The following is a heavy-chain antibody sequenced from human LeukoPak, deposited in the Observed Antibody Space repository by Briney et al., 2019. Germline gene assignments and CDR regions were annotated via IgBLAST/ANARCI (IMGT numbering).Heavy chain of an antibody. V-gene: IGHV6-1*01. CDR3: ARAVHSGWYEDYYYYYGMDV. CDR1: GDSVSSNSAA. D-gene: IGHD6-19*01. Sequence: SQTLSLTCAISGDSVSSNSAAWNWIRQSPSRGLEWLGRTYYRSKWYNDYAVSVKSRITINPDTSKNQFSLQLNSVTPEDTAVYYCARAVHSGWYEDYYYYYGMDVWGQGTTVTVSS. J-gene: IGHJ6*02. CDR2: TYYRSKWYN.